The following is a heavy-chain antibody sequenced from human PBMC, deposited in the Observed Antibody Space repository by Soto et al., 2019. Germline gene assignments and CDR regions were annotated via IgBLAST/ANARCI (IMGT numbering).Heavy chain of an antibody. Sequence: EVQLLESGGGLVQPGGSLRLSCEASGFTFSSYAMSWVRQAPGKGLEWVAAISGSGGSTYYADSVKGRFTISRDNSKNTLYLQMSSLRSEDTAVYDGAKDSGKGGNYYCDGMDGWGQGTTVTVAS. CDR2: ISGSGGST. D-gene: IGHD3-10*01. CDR1: GFTFSSYA. CDR3: AKDSGKGGNYYCDGMDG. J-gene: IGHJ6*02. V-gene: IGHV3-23*01.